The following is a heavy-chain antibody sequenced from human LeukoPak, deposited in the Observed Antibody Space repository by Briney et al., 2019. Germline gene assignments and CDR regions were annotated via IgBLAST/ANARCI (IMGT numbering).Heavy chain of an antibody. V-gene: IGHV1-69*05. CDR1: GLTLSTYS. Sequence: ASVKVSCKASGLTLSTYSISWVGQAPGQGLEWMGGIIPMFGSAHYAQKFQDRVTITTDESTTIAYMELSSLRSEDTAVYYCASSPRIVGRLDYYYYMDVWGKGTMVTVSS. J-gene: IGHJ6*03. CDR2: IIPMFGSA. D-gene: IGHD6-6*01. CDR3: ASSPRIVGRLDYYYYMDV.